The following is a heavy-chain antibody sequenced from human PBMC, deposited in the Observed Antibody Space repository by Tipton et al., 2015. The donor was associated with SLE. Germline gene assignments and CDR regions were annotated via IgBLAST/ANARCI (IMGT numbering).Heavy chain of an antibody. CDR1: GFTFSSYW. V-gene: IGHV3-7*01. CDR2: IKQDGSEE. J-gene: IGHJ4*02. Sequence: SLRLSCAASGFTFSSYWMSWVRQAPGKGLEWVANIKQDGSEEYYVDSVKGRFTISRDNAKNSVYLQMNSLRDEDTSVYYCAREFSCYVPSDFDYWGQGALVPVSS. CDR3: AREFSCYVPSDFDY. D-gene: IGHD2-2*01.